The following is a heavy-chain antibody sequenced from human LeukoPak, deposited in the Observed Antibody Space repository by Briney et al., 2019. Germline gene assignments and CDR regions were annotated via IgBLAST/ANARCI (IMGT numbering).Heavy chain of an antibody. Sequence: ASVKASCKASGYTFTDYYMHWVRQAPGQGLEWMGWIKPYSGATGYPQKFQGRVTMTSDTSISTAYMELSSLRSDDTAVYYRARAYDYVLPHFDYWGQGTLVTVSS. J-gene: IGHJ4*02. D-gene: IGHD3-16*01. V-gene: IGHV1-2*02. CDR3: ARAYDYVLPHFDY. CDR1: GYTFTDYY. CDR2: IKPYSGAT.